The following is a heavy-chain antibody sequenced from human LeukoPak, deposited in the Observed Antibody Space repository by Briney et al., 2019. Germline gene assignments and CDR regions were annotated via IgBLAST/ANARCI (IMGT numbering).Heavy chain of an antibody. Sequence: PSETLSLTCAVYGESFSGYYWSWIRQPPGKVLEWIGEINHSGSTNYNPSLKSRVTISVDTSKNQFSLKLSSVTAADTAVYYCARHYFGKVLRGFDYWGQGTLVTVSS. J-gene: IGHJ4*02. V-gene: IGHV4-34*01. CDR1: GESFSGYY. D-gene: IGHD2/OR15-2a*01. CDR3: ARHYFGKVLRGFDY. CDR2: INHSGST.